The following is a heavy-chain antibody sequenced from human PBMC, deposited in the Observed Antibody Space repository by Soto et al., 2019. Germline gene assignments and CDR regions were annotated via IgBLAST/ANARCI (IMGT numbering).Heavy chain of an antibody. V-gene: IGHV4-59*08. J-gene: IGHJ4*02. CDR2: IYYSGST. CDR3: ARRYGGEDSYYFDY. Sequence: SETLSLTCTVSGGSISSYYWSWIRQPPGKGLEWIGYIYYSGSTNYNPSLKSRVTISVDTSKNQFSLKLSSVTAADTAVYYCARRYGGEDSYYFDYWGQGTLVTVSS. D-gene: IGHD4-17*01. CDR1: GGSISSYY.